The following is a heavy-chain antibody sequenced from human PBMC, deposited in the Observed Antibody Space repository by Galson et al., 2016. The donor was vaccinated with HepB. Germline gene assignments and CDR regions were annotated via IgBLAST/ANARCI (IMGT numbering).Heavy chain of an antibody. CDR3: AREQVPPAWESYYYSYYYGLDV. CDR2: INQDGSEK. Sequence: SLRLSCAVSGFTFNSYWMSWVRQAPGKGLEWVANINQDGSEKYYVDFVKGRLTISRDKAKNLLYLQMNSLRAEDTAVYYCAREQVPPAWESYYYSYYYGLDVWGQGTTVTVSS. CDR1: GFTFNSYW. D-gene: IGHD2-2*01. V-gene: IGHV3-7*03. J-gene: IGHJ6*02.